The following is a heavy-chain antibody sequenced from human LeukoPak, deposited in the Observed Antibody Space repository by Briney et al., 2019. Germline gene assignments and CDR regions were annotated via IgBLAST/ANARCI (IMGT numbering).Heavy chain of an antibody. Sequence: SETLPLTCAVYGESFSGYYWSWLRQPPGKGLEWLGEINHSGSTNYNPSLKSRVTISVDTSKNQFSLKLSSVTAADTAVYYCATVPAARDYYYYGMDVWGQGTTVTVSS. CDR2: INHSGST. D-gene: IGHD6-6*01. CDR3: ATVPAARDYYYYGMDV. V-gene: IGHV4-34*01. CDR1: GESFSGYY. J-gene: IGHJ6*02.